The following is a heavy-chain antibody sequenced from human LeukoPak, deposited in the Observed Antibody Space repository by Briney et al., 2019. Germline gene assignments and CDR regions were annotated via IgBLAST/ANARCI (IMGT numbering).Heavy chain of an antibody. CDR2: IYPRDGST. J-gene: IGHJ5*02. D-gene: IGHD2-15*01. CDR3: ARDWGYCSGGSCYSVTKNWFDP. Sequence: ASVKVSCKASGYTFTSNYIHWVRQAPGQGLEWMGMIYPRDGSTSYAQKFQGRVTMTRDTSTSTVYMELSSLRSEDTAVYYCARDWGYCSGGSCYSVTKNWFDPWGQGTLVTVSS. V-gene: IGHV1-46*01. CDR1: GYTFTSNY.